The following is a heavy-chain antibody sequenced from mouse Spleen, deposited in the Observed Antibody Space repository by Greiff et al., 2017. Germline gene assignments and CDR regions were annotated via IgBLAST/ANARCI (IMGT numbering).Heavy chain of an antibody. J-gene: IGHJ1*01. D-gene: IGHD1-1*01. Sequence: VKLMESGPGLVAPSQSLSITCTVSGFSLSRYSVHWVRQPPGKGLEWLGMIWGGGSTDYNSALKSRLSISKDNSKSQVFLKMNSLQTDDTAMYYCAREGTVVAHWYFDVWGAGTTVTVSS. CDR2: IWGGGST. CDR3: AREGTVVAHWYFDV. CDR1: GFSLSRYS. V-gene: IGHV2-6-4*01.